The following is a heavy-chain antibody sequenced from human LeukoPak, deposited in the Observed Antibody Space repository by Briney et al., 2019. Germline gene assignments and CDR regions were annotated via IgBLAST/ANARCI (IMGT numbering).Heavy chain of an antibody. V-gene: IGHV4-31*03. CDR2: IYYSGST. CDR3: ARGAYCGGDCYSGWPGGFPFDY. Sequence: SETLSLTCIVSGGSISSGGYYWSWIRQHPEKGLEWIGYIYYSGSTYYNPSLKSRVTISVDTSKNQFSLKLSSVTAADTAVYYCARGAYCGGDCYSGWPGGFPFDYWGQGTLVTVSS. D-gene: IGHD2-21*02. J-gene: IGHJ4*02. CDR1: GGSISSGGYY.